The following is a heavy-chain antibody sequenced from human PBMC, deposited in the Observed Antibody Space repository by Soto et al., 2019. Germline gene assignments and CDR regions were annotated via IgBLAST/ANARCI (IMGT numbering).Heavy chain of an antibody. CDR1: GGSISSSNW. V-gene: IGHV4-4*02. CDR2: IYHSGST. Sequence: QVQLQESGPGLVKPSGTLSLTCAVSGGSISSSNWWSWVRQPPGKGLEWIGEIYHSGSTNYNPSLKSGVTISVAKAKNHFSLKLRSVTAADTAVYYCADLHSSGWYFDYWGQGTLVTVSS. D-gene: IGHD6-19*01. CDR3: ADLHSSGWYFDY. J-gene: IGHJ4*02.